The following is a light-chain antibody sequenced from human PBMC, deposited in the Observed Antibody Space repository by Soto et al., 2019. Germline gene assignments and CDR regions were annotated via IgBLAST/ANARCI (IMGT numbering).Light chain of an antibody. Sequence: DMVLKQSPATLSLSPGKRGTISGRVSQYISSDLAWYQHKPGQAPRLLIYDASDRATGIQARFSGSGSGTDFTLTISDLEPEEFAIYYCQQRRSWPPITFGQGTRLEIK. CDR3: QQRRSWPPIT. V-gene: IGKV3-11*01. J-gene: IGKJ5*01. CDR1: QYISSD. CDR2: DAS.